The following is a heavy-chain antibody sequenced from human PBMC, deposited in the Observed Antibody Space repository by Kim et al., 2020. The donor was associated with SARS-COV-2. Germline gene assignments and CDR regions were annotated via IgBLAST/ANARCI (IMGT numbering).Heavy chain of an antibody. CDR3: TRVPPYSNSWWDAFD. D-gene: IGHD6-13*01. V-gene: IGHV3-73*01. Sequence: GGSLRLSCAASFFTFIYSSIYFFRHSSFKLLEFFGRIRSKANSYATAYSASVKGMFTISRDDSKNTAYLQMNSLKTEYTAIYYCTRVPPYSNSWWDAFD. J-gene: IGHJ3*02. CDR2: IRSKANSYAT. CDR1: FFTFIYSS.